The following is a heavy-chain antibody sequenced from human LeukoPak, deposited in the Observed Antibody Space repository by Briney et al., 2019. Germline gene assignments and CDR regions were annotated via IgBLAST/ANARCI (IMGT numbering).Heavy chain of an antibody. D-gene: IGHD1-26*01. J-gene: IGHJ4*02. Sequence: ASVKVSCKASGYTFTGYYMHWVRQAPGQGLEWMGWINPNSGGTNYAQKFQGRVTMTEDTSTDTAYMELSSLRSEDTAVYYCATAPRYSGSLRSYWGRGTLVTVSS. CDR2: INPNSGGT. CDR3: ATAPRYSGSLRSY. V-gene: IGHV1-2*02. CDR1: GYTFTGYY.